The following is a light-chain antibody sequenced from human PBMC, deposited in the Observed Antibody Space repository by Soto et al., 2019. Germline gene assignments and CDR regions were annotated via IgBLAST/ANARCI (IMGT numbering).Light chain of an antibody. Sequence: AIRMTQPPSSLSASTGDRVTITCRASQGISSYLAWYQQKPGKAPKLLIYAASTLQSGVPSGFSGSGSGTDFTLTISCLQSEDFATYYCQQYYSYPHTFGPGTKVDIK. CDR2: AAS. CDR1: QGISSY. CDR3: QQYYSYPHT. J-gene: IGKJ3*01. V-gene: IGKV1-8*01.